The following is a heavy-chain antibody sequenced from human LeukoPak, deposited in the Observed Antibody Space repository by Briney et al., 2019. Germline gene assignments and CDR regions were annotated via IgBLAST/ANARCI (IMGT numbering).Heavy chain of an antibody. CDR3: ASVSGGTEYYFDY. CDR1: GFTVSSNY. J-gene: IGHJ4*02. V-gene: IGHV3-53*01. Sequence: GGSLRLSCAASGFTVSSNYMSWVRQAPGKGLEWVSVIYSGGGTYYADSVKGRFTISRDNSKNTLYLQMNSLRAEDTAVYYCASVSGGTEYYFDYWGQGTLVTVSS. CDR2: IYSGGGT. D-gene: IGHD2-15*01.